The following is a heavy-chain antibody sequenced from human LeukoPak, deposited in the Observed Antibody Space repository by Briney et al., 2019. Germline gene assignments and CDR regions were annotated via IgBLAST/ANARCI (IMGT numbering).Heavy chain of an antibody. V-gene: IGHV3-7*03. CDR3: ARDQYDTWSRRGNFDS. Sequence: GGSLRLSCVASGFTFGKYWMSWVRQAPGKGLEWVANIKLDGSEKNYVDSVKGRFAISRDNTKNSLYLQMNSLRAEDTAVFYCARDQYDTWSRRGNFDSWGQGTLDIVSS. CDR2: IKLDGSEK. CDR1: GFTFGKYW. J-gene: IGHJ4*02. D-gene: IGHD3/OR15-3a*01.